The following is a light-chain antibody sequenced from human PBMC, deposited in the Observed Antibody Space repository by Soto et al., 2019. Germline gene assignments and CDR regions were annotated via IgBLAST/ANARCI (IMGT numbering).Light chain of an antibody. V-gene: IGLV2-11*01. CDR2: DVG. CDR1: SSDVGGYDF. Sequence: QSVLTQPASVSGSPGQSITISCTGTSSDVGGYDFVSWYQHHPGKAPKLIIYDVGRRPSGVPDRFSGSKSGNTASLTISGLQAEDEAVYFCCSYAGNKTVVFGGGTKLTVL. J-gene: IGLJ3*02. CDR3: CSYAGNKTVV.